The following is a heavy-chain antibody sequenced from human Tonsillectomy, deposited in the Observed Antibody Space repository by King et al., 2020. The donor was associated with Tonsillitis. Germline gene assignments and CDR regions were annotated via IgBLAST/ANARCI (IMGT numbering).Heavy chain of an antibody. Sequence: QLQESGPGLVKPSQTLSLTCTVSGDSISSGDYYWSWIRQPPGKGLEWIGYIYYSGSTYYNPSLKSRVTISVDTSKNQFSLRLSSVTAADTAVYYCARDIYDFWSGYYTSSGFDIWGQGTMVTVSS. CDR2: IYYSGST. D-gene: IGHD3-3*01. V-gene: IGHV4-30-4*01. CDR1: GDSISSGDYY. CDR3: ARDIYDFWSGYYTSSGFDI. J-gene: IGHJ3*02.